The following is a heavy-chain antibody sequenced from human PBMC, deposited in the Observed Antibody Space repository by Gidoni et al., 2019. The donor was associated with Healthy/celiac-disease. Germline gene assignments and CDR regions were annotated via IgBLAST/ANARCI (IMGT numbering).Heavy chain of an antibody. Sequence: EVQLLESRGGSVQHGGSLRLSCSASVFTFSSYAISWVRQAQGKGLEWVAAISGSGGSTYYADSVKGRFTISRDNSKNTLYMQMNSLRAEDTAVYYCAKDRGYCTNGVCYPEYYFDYWGQGTLVTVSS. V-gene: IGHV3-23*01. D-gene: IGHD2-8*01. CDR3: AKDRGYCTNGVCYPEYYFDY. CDR1: VFTFSSYA. J-gene: IGHJ4*02. CDR2: ISGSGGST.